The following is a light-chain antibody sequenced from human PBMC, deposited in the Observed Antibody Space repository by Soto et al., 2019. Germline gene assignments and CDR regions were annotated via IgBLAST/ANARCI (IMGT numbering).Light chain of an antibody. CDR3: QQYNSYSLT. Sequence: DIQMTQSPSSLSASVGDRVTITCRASQSISSYLNWYQQKPGKAPKLLIYAASSLQSGVPSRFSGSGSGTEFTLTISSLQPGDFATYYCQQYNSYSLTFGQGTKVEIK. CDR2: AAS. J-gene: IGKJ1*01. CDR1: QSISSY. V-gene: IGKV1-39*01.